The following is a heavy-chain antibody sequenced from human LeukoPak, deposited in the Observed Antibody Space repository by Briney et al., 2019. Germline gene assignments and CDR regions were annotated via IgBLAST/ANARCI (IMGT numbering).Heavy chain of an antibody. Sequence: ASVKVSCKASGYTFTNYGITWVRQAPGQGLEWMGWINPKSGGTKYAQKFQDRVTMTRDTSISTAYMELSRLRSDDTAVYYCARVDYDDYLGNFDYWGQGTLVTVSS. V-gene: IGHV1-2*02. CDR1: GYTFTNYG. J-gene: IGHJ4*02. CDR2: INPKSGGT. CDR3: ARVDYDDYLGNFDY. D-gene: IGHD4-17*01.